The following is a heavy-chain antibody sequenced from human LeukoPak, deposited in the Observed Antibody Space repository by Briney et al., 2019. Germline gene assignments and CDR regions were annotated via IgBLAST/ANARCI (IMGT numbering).Heavy chain of an antibody. Sequence: SETLSLTSTVSGGSISSSSYYWGWIRQPPGKGLEWIGSIYYSGSTYYNPSLKSRVTISVDTSKNQFSLKLSSVTAADTAVYYCARRYSSSSPLDYWGQGTLVTVSS. J-gene: IGHJ4*02. CDR3: ARRYSSSSPLDY. CDR2: IYYSGST. CDR1: GGSISSSSYY. V-gene: IGHV4-39*01. D-gene: IGHD6-6*01.